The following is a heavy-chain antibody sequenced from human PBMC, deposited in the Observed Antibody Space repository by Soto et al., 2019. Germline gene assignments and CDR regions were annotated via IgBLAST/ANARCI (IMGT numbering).Heavy chain of an antibody. D-gene: IGHD2-2*02. CDR2: ISSSSSTI. V-gene: IGHV3-48*01. Sequence: GGSLRLSCAASGFTFSSYSMNWVRQAPGKGLEWVSYISSSSSTIYYADSVKGRFTISRDNAKNSLYLQMNSLRAEDTAVYYCARGRFGRLVVPAATPDYWGQGTLVTVSS. CDR1: GFTFSSYS. CDR3: ARGRFGRLVVPAATPDY. J-gene: IGHJ4*02.